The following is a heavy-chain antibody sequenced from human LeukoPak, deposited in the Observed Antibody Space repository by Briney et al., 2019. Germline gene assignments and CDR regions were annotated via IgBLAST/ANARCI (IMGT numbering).Heavy chain of an antibody. V-gene: IGHV3-23*01. CDR1: GFTFSSYA. CDR2: ISGRGEST. CDR3: AKDRGSYYFDY. J-gene: IGHJ4*01. Sequence: GGSLRLSCATSGFTFSSYAVSWVRQSLGKGLKWVAGISGRGESTYYADSVKGRFTISKDNSRNTVYLQMNSLRAEDTAVYYCAKDRGSYYFDYWGQEPWSPSPQ. D-gene: IGHD3-10*01.